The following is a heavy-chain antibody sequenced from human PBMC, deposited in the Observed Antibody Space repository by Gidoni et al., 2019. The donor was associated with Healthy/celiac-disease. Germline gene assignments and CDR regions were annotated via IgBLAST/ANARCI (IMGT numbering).Heavy chain of an antibody. CDR3: AREGYYDHKPFDY. CDR2: INPNSGGT. J-gene: IGHJ4*02. V-gene: IGHV1-2*04. CDR1: GYTFTGYY. D-gene: IGHD3-22*01. Sequence: QVQLVQSGAEVNKPGASVNVSCTASGYTFTGYYMHWVRQAPGQGLEWMGWINPNSGGTNYEQKFQGWVTMTRDTSISTAYMELSRLRSDDTAVYYCAREGYYDHKPFDYWGQGTLVTVSS.